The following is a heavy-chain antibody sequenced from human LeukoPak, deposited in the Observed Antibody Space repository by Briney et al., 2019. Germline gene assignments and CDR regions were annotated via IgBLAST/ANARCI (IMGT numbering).Heavy chain of an antibody. V-gene: IGHV3-30-3*01. CDR2: ISYDGSNK. Sequence: GSLRLSCAASGFTFSSYAMHWVRQAPGKGLEWVAVISYDGSNKYYADSVKGRFTISRDNSKNTLYLQMNSLRAEDTAVYYCARDVPPGQWPKNDAFDIWGQGTMVTVSS. J-gene: IGHJ3*02. D-gene: IGHD6-19*01. CDR1: GFTFSSYA. CDR3: ARDVPPGQWPKNDAFDI.